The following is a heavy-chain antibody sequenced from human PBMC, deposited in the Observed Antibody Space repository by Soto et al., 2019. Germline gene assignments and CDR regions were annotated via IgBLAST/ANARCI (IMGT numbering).Heavy chain of an antibody. D-gene: IGHD3-10*01. CDR1: GDSFGGYA. V-gene: IGHV1-69*01. J-gene: IGHJ5*02. CDR2: IIPVFGTT. CDR3: AREPFGRFDP. Sequence: QVQLVQSGPEVKKPGSSVKVSCKASGDSFGGYAVSWVRQAPGQGLEWMGAIIPVFGTTNYTQKFQGRVTITADDSTTTAYMELSSLRSDDTAVYYCAREPFGRFDPWGQGTLVTVSS.